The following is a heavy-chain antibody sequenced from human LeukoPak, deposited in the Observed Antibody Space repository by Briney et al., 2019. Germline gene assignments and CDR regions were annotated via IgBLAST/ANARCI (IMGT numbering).Heavy chain of an antibody. J-gene: IGHJ3*02. CDR1: GGSITYFY. CDR3: VNHNWNDRSFDI. Sequence: SETLSLTCTVFGGSITYFYWNWIRQSPEKGLEWITYIDYSGRTNYNPSLKNRVTVSVDKSKNQFSLSLRSVTAADTAVYYCVNHNWNDRSFDIWGQGKMVVVSP. CDR2: IDYSGRT. D-gene: IGHD1-20*01. V-gene: IGHV4-59*01.